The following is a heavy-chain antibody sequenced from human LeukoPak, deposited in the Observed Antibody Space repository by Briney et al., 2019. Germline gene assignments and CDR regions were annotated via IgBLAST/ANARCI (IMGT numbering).Heavy chain of an antibody. J-gene: IGHJ4*02. Sequence: GGSLRLSCVASGFPFSSYWMTWVRQAPGKGLEWVANIKQDGSKKSYVDSVKGRFTISRDNAKNSLYLQMNSLRAEDTAIYYCTRGGYIDEGIEYWGQGTLVTVSS. CDR1: GFPFSSYW. CDR3: TRGGYIDEGIEY. V-gene: IGHV3-7*04. D-gene: IGHD5-24*01. CDR2: IKQDGSKK.